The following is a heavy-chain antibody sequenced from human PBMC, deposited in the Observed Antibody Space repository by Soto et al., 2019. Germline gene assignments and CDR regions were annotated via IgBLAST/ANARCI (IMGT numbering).Heavy chain of an antibody. Sequence: QVQLVESGGGVVQPGRSLRLSCAASGFTFSSYGMHWVRQAPGKGLEWVAVIWYDGSNKYYADSVKGRFTISRDNSKNTPYLHMNSLRAEDTAVYYCARDHTREYQEDDFWCQGTLVTVSS. CDR2: IWYDGSNK. J-gene: IGHJ4*02. V-gene: IGHV3-33*01. CDR1: GFTFSSYG. D-gene: IGHD2-2*01. CDR3: ARDHTREYQEDDF.